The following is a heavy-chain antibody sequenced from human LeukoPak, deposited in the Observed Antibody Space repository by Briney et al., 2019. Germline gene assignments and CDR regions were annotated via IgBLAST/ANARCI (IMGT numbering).Heavy chain of an antibody. CDR2: ISSSSGII. D-gene: IGHD2/OR15-2a*01. CDR3: ATDFHKAFAP. V-gene: IGHV3-48*04. CDR1: GFTFSNYN. Sequence: SLRLSCAASGFTFSNYNMNWVRQAPGRGLEWVSYISSSSGIIYYADSVKGRFTISRDNAQTSLYLQMGSLRVEDTAVYSCATDFHKAFAPWGQGTLVTVFS. J-gene: IGHJ5*02.